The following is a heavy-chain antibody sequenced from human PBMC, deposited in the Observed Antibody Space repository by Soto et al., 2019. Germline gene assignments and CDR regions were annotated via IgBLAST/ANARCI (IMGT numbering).Heavy chain of an antibody. J-gene: IGHJ6*02. D-gene: IGHD6-13*01. Sequence: QVQLVESGGGVVQPGRSLRLSCAASGFTFSSYGMHWVRQAPGKGLEWVAVIRYDGSNKYYADSVKGRFTISRDNSKNMLYLQVNSHGAEDTAVYYCARSIAAAVSRSYYYYGMGVWGQGTTVTVSS. V-gene: IGHV3-33*01. CDR3: ARSIAAAVSRSYYYYGMGV. CDR2: IRYDGSNK. CDR1: GFTFSSYG.